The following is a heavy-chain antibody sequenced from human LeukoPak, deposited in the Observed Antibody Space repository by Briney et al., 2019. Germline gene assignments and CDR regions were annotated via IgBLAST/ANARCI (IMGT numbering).Heavy chain of an antibody. D-gene: IGHD5-24*01. CDR2: IYYSGST. CDR1: GGSISSGDYY. Sequence: PSETLSLTCTVSGGSISSGDYYWSWIRRPPGKGLEWIGYIYYSGSTNYNPSLKSRVTISVDTSKNQFSLKLSSVTAADTAVYYCASIVEMATIGAEYFQHWGQGTLVTVSS. CDR3: ASIVEMATIGAEYFQH. V-gene: IGHV4-61*08. J-gene: IGHJ1*01.